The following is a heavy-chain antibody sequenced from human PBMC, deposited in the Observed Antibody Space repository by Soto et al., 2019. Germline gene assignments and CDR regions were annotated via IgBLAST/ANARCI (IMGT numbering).Heavy chain of an antibody. CDR3: AKDPWRGYYYDSSGYYYPWVDY. Sequence: PGGSLRLSCAASGFTFSSYAMSWVRQAPGKELEWVSAISGSGGSTYYADSVKGRFTISRDNSKNTLYLQMNSLRAEDTAVYYCAKDPWRGYYYDSSGYYYPWVDYWGQGTLVTVSS. D-gene: IGHD3-22*01. V-gene: IGHV3-23*01. CDR2: ISGSGGST. CDR1: GFTFSSYA. J-gene: IGHJ4*02.